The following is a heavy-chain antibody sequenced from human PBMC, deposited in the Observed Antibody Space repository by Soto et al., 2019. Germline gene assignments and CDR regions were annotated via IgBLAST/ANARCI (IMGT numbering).Heavy chain of an antibody. CDR3: ARLSVAGTLFDY. CDR2: IYHSGST. CDR1: GGSISSSNW. V-gene: IGHV4-4*02. J-gene: IGHJ4*02. Sequence: QVQLQETGPGLVKPSGTLSLTCAVSGGSISSSNWWSWVRQPPGKGLEWIGEIYHSGSTNYNPSLKSRLTISVDKPKTQFSLRLSSVTAAHTAVYYYARLSVAGTLFDYWGQGTLVTVSS. D-gene: IGHD6-19*01.